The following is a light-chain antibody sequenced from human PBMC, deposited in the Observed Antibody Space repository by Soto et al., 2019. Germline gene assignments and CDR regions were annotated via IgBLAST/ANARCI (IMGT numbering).Light chain of an antibody. CDR1: SSDVGGYNS. Sequence: QSVLTQPASVSGSPGQSITISCSGTSSDVGGYNSVSWYQQHPGKAPKVMIYEVSNRPSGVSNRFSGSKSGNTASLTISGLQAEDEADYYCSSYSSSSTPDVFGTGTKLTVL. V-gene: IGLV2-14*01. CDR3: SSYSSSSTPDV. CDR2: EVS. J-gene: IGLJ1*01.